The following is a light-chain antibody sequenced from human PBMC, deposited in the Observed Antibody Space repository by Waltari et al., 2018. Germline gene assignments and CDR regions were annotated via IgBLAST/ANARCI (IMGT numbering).Light chain of an antibody. Sequence: QSALTQPAPVSGPPGQSLPISSIGGSSVLGASDYVSWYQQYPGKAPSPMIYDVTSRPSGGSYRFSGSKSGNTASLTISGLQAEDEADYYCCSHTSTSTLVFGTGTKVTVL. J-gene: IGLJ1*01. CDR2: DVT. V-gene: IGLV2-14*03. CDR1: SSVLGASDY. CDR3: CSHTSTSTLV.